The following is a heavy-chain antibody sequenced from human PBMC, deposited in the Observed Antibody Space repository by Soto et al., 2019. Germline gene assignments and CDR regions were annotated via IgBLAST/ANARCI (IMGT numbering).Heavy chain of an antibody. Sequence: ASVKVSCKASGYTFTGYYIHWVREPPGQGLEWMGRINPQTGGTSYAQKFQGRVTLSRDTSINTAYLELSRLTFDDAAVYFCARERYQVISDGMDVWGQGTTVTVSS. CDR1: GYTFTGYY. V-gene: IGHV1-2*06. D-gene: IGHD2-2*01. CDR3: ARERYQVISDGMDV. J-gene: IGHJ6*02. CDR2: INPQTGGT.